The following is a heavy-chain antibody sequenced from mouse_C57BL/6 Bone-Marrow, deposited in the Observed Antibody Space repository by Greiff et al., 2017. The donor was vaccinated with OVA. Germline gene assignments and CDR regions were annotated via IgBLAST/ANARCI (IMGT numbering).Heavy chain of an antibody. CDR3: ARRGTDY. CDR1: GYTFTDYY. J-gene: IGHJ2*01. CDR2: INPNNGST. Sequence: EVQLQQSGPELVKPGASVKISCKASGYTFTDYYMNWVKQSHGKSLEWIGAINPNNGSTSYNQKFKGKATLTVDKSSSTAYMELGSLTSEDSAVYYCARRGTDYWGQGITLTVSS. V-gene: IGHV1-26*01.